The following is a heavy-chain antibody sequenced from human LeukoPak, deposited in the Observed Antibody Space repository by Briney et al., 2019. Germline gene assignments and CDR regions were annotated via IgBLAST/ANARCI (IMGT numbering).Heavy chain of an antibody. CDR1: GGSISSSIYY. CDR3: ARLGLAVGIWFGELYIDY. CDR2: IYYRGST. Sequence: SETLSLTCTVSGGSISSSIYYWGWIRQPPGRGLEWIASIYYRGSTHYNPSLASLKSRVTISGDTSKNQFSLKLSSVAAADTAVYYCARLGLAVGIWFGELYIDYWGQGTLVTVSS. D-gene: IGHD3-10*01. J-gene: IGHJ4*02. V-gene: IGHV4-39*01.